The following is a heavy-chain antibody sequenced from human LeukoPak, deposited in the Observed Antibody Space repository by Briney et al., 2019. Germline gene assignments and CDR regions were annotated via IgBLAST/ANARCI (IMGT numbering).Heavy chain of an antibody. V-gene: IGHV3-23*01. J-gene: IGHJ4*02. CDR3: ARGKYKYSGYDPDEIDY. CDR2: ISGSGGGGST. Sequence: GGSLRLSCAASGFTFSSYAMSWVRQAPGKGLEWVSNISGSGGGGSTYYADSVKGRFTISRDNAKNSLYLQMNSLRAEDTAVYYCARGKYKYSGYDPDEIDYWGQGTLVTVSS. D-gene: IGHD5-12*01. CDR1: GFTFSSYA.